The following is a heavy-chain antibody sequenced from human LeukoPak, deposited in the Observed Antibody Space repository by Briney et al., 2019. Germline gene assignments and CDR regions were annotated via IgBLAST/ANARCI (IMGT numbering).Heavy chain of an antibody. Sequence: SVKVSCKASGYTFITYGISWVRQAPGQGLEWMGRIIPIVGSTNYAEKLQGRVTITADKSTSTVYMELSSLRSEDTAVYYCARHYGGLDDYWGQGTLIIVSS. J-gene: IGHJ4*02. D-gene: IGHD4-23*01. V-gene: IGHV1-69*04. CDR1: GYTFITYG. CDR2: IIPIVGST. CDR3: ARHYGGLDDY.